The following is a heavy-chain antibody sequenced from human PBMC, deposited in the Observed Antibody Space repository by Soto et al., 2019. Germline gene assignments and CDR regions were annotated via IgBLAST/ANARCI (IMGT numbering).Heavy chain of an antibody. V-gene: IGHV1-3*05. J-gene: IGHJ4*02. CDR1: GYTFTSYA. D-gene: IGHD2-21*02. Sequence: QVQLVQSGAEEKKPGASVKVSCKASGYTFTSYAMHWVRQAPGQRLEWMGWINAGNGNTKYSQKFQGRVTITRDTSASTADMELSSLRSGDTAVYYCARSIVVVTALDYWGQGTLVTVSS. CDR3: ARSIVVVTALDY. CDR2: INAGNGNT.